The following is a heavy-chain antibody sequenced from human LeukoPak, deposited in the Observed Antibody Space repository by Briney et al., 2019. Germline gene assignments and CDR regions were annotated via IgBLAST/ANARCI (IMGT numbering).Heavy chain of an antibody. V-gene: IGHV3-74*01. Sequence: PGGSLRLSCAASGFTFTSYWMHWVRQAPGKGLVWLSRINTDGTITSYADSLEGRFTISRDNAKNTLYLQMNSLRAEDTAVYYCAPQQTYSPYNWFDPWGQGTLVTVSS. CDR1: GFTFTSYW. D-gene: IGHD5-12*01. J-gene: IGHJ5*02. CDR2: INTDGTIT. CDR3: APQQTYSPYNWFDP.